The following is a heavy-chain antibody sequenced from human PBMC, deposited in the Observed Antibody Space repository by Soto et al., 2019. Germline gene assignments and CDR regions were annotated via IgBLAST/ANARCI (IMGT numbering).Heavy chain of an antibody. J-gene: IGHJ5*02. CDR2: VYSSGGT. CDR3: ARGQRFSDWFDP. V-gene: IGHV4-4*07. CDR1: GGSMSSYY. D-gene: IGHD3-3*01. Sequence: SETLSLTCPVSGGSMSSYYWTWLRQPAGKGLEWIGRVYSSGGTHYNPSLKSRVTISLDTSKNQFSLRLLSVTDADTAVYYCARGQRFSDWFDPWGQGTLVTVSS.